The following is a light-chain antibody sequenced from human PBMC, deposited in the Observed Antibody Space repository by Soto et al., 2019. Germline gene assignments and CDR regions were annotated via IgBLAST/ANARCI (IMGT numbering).Light chain of an antibody. CDR1: SSDVGGYSY. Sequence: QSALTQPASVSGSPGQSITISCTGTSSDVGGYSYVSWYQQHPGKAPRLMIYDVSNRPSGVSNRFSGSKSGNTASLTISGLQGEDEADYYCSSYTSTSTRLFGSGTKVTVL. CDR2: DVS. V-gene: IGLV2-14*01. CDR3: SSYTSTSTRL. J-gene: IGLJ1*01.